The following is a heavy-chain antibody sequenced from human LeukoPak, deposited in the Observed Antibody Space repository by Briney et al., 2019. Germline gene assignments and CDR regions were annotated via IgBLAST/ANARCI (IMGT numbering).Heavy chain of an antibody. Sequence: SETLSLTCTVSGYSISSGYYWGWIRQPPGKGLEWIGSIYHSGSTYYNPSLKSRVTISVDTSKNQFSLKLSSVTAADTAVYYCARAQSWFGEFTYWGQGTLVTVSS. D-gene: IGHD3-10*01. CDR2: IYHSGST. CDR1: GYSISSGYY. CDR3: ARAQSWFGEFTY. J-gene: IGHJ4*02. V-gene: IGHV4-38-2*02.